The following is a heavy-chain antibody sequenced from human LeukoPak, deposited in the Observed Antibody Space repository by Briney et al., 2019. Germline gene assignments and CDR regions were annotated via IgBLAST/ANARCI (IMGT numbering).Heavy chain of an antibody. J-gene: IGHJ5*02. CDR2: IKQDGSEK. CDR1: GCTFSSYW. CDR3: ARGYISPRMNWFDP. V-gene: IGHV3-7*05. D-gene: IGHD3-16*02. Sequence: PGGSLRLSCAASGCTFSSYWMSWVRQAPGKGLEWVANIKQDGSEKYYVDSLKGRFTISRDNAKNSLYLQMNSLRAEDTAVYYCARGYISPRMNWFDPWGQGTLVTVSS.